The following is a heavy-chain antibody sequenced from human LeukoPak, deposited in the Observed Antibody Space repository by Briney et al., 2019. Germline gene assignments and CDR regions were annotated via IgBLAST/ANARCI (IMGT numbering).Heavy chain of an antibody. CDR2: INHSGST. J-gene: IGHJ6*04. CDR1: GGSFRGYY. V-gene: IGHV4-34*01. Sequence: SETLSLTCAVYGGSFRGYYWSWIRQPPGKGLEWIGEINHSGSTNYNTSLKSRAAISVDTSKNQFSLKLSSVTAADTAVYYCAGGYCSGGSCRRRNYYCGKDVWDKGTTVTVSS. D-gene: IGHD2-15*01. CDR3: AGGYCSGGSCRRRNYYCGKDV.